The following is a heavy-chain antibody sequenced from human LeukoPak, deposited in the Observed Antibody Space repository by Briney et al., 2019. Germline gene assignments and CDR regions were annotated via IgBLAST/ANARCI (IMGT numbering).Heavy chain of an antibody. J-gene: IGHJ4*02. Sequence: GGSLRLSCAASGFTFSDYNMHWVRQAPGKGLEWVTVISYDGSNKYYADSVKGRFTISGDNSKNTLYLQMNSLRAEDTAVYYCARDCRDGYNREGYFDYWGQGTLVTVSS. V-gene: IGHV3-30*03. CDR3: ARDCRDGYNREGYFDY. CDR1: GFTFSDYN. D-gene: IGHD5-24*01. CDR2: ISYDGSNK.